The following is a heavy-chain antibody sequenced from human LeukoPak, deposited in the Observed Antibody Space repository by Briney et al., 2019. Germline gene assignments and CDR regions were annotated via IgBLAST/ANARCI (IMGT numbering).Heavy chain of an antibody. Sequence: GRSLRLSCAASGFTFNTFDMNWVRQAPGKGLEWVAVIWYDGSNKYYADSVKGRFTISRDNSKSTLYLQVNSLRVEDTAVYYCARISCTGNSCRPYSYYDMDVWGQGTTVTVSS. CDR2: IWYDGSNK. CDR3: ARISCTGNSCRPYSYYDMDV. CDR1: GFTFNTFD. V-gene: IGHV3-33*01. D-gene: IGHD2-15*01. J-gene: IGHJ6*02.